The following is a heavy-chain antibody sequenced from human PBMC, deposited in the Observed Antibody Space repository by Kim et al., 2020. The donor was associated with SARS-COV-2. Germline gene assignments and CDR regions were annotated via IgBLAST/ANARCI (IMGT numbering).Heavy chain of an antibody. V-gene: IGHV1-2*04. J-gene: IGHJ4*02. D-gene: IGHD3-22*01. Sequence: ASVKVSCKASGYTFTGYYMHWVRQAPGQGLEWMGWINPNSGGTNYAQKFQGWVTMTRDTSISTAYMELSRLRSDDTAVYYCARAHQYYYDSSGYYPGDYWGQRTLVTVSS. CDR2: INPNSGGT. CDR3: ARAHQYYYDSSGYYPGDY. CDR1: GYTFTGYY.